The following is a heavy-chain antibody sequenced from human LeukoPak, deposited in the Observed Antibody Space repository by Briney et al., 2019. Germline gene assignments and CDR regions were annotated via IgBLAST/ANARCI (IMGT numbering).Heavy chain of an antibody. CDR2: IKEDGSEK. D-gene: IGHD2-15*01. Sequence: GGSLRLSCAASGIIVSRYWMTWVRQAPGKGLEWVADIKEDGSEKHYVDSVKGRFTISRDNAENSLYLQMNSLRAEDTAIYYCSRDLGVCSGGTCYPVYDYWGQGIPVTVSS. CDR1: GIIVSRYW. V-gene: IGHV3-7*01. CDR3: SRDLGVCSGGTCYPVYDY. J-gene: IGHJ4*02.